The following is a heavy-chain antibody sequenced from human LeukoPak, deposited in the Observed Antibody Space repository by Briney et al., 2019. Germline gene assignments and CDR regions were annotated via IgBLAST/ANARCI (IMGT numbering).Heavy chain of an antibody. Sequence: SETLSLTCTVSGGSISSSSYYWGWIRQPPGKGLEWIGSIYYSGSTYYNPSLKSRVTISVDTSKNQFPLKLSSVTAADTAVYYCARGGSYHIDYWGQGTLVTVSS. CDR2: IYYSGST. J-gene: IGHJ4*02. CDR3: ARGGSYHIDY. CDR1: GGSISSSSYY. V-gene: IGHV4-39*01. D-gene: IGHD1-26*01.